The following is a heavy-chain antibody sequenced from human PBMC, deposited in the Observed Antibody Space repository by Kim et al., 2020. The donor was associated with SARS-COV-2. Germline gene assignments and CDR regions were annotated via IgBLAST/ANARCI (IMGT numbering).Heavy chain of an antibody. CDR2: TKNKANSYTA. CDR3: AIKGSSSGPDFDY. CDR1: GFTFSNLY. Sequence: GGSLRLSCTTSGFTFSNLYINWVRQAPGKGLEWVGRTKNKANSYTAEYAASVKGRFTMSRDDSKNSLYLQMNSLKTEDTAVDYCAIKGSSSGPDFDYWGQGTLVTVSS. J-gene: IGHJ4*02. D-gene: IGHD6-6*01. V-gene: IGHV3-72*01.